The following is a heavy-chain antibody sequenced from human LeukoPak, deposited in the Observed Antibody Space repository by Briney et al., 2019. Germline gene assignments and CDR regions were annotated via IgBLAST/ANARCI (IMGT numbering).Heavy chain of an antibody. CDR3: ASWHSLPYYDSSGYYYPPDAFDI. Sequence: PSQTLSLTCAVSGGSISSGGYSWSWIRQPPGKGLEWIGYIYHSGSTYYNPSLKSRVTISVDTSKNQFSLKLSSVTAADTAVYYCASWHSLPYYDSSGYYYPPDAFDIWGQGTMVTVSS. D-gene: IGHD3-22*01. CDR2: IYHSGST. CDR1: GGSISSGGYS. J-gene: IGHJ3*02. V-gene: IGHV4-30-2*01.